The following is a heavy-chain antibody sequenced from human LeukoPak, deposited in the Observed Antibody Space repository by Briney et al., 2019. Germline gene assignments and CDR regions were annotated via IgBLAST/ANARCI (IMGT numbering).Heavy chain of an antibody. CDR1: GFTFNKYS. D-gene: IGHD5-12*01. V-gene: IGHV3-30-3*01. CDR2: ISDDRNNE. CDR3: ARSYRYSGWKYFDY. J-gene: IGHJ4*02. Sequence: PGGSLRLSCATSGFTFNKYSFHWVRQAPGKGLEWVAVISDDRNNEYYVDSVKGRFTISRDNSKNTLYLQMSSLRTEDTAMYYCARSYRYSGWKYFDYWGQGTPVTVSS.